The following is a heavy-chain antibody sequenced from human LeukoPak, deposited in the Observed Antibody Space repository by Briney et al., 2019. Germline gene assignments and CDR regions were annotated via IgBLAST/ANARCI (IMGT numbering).Heavy chain of an antibody. D-gene: IGHD3-3*01. CDR2: FNHSGST. V-gene: IGHV4-34*01. CDR1: GGSFSGYY. J-gene: IGHJ4*02. Sequence: PSETLSLTCAVYGGSFSGYYWSWIRQPPGKGLEWIGEFNHSGSTNYNPSLKSRVTISVDTSKNQFSLKLSSVTAADTAVYYCARRRIYDYYLDYWGQGTLVTVSS. CDR3: ARRRIYDYYLDY.